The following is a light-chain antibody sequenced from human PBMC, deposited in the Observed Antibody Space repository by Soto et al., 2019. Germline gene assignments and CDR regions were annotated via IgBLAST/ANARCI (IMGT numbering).Light chain of an antibody. V-gene: IGKV1-39*01. Sequence: VHMTLSASSLSASVGNSVTIVCRASQSISSYLNWYQQKPGKAPKLLLYAASSLQSGVPSRFSGSGSGTDFTLTISRLEPEDFAVYYCQQYGSSSWTFGQGTKV. J-gene: IGKJ1*01. CDR1: QSISSY. CDR3: QQYGSSSWT. CDR2: AAS.